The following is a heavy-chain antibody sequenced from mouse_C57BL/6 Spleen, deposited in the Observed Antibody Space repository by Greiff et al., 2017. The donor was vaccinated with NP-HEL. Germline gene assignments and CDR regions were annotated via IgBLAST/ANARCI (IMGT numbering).Heavy chain of an antibody. J-gene: IGHJ1*03. D-gene: IGHD1-1*01. V-gene: IGHV14-1*01. CDR2: IDPEDGDT. CDR1: GFNIKDYY. Sequence: VQLQQSGAELVRPGASVKLSCTASGFNIKDYYMHWVKQRPEQGLEWIGRIDPEDGDTEYAPKFQGKATMTADTSSNTAYLQLSSLTSEDTAVYYCTAPVVATDFDVWGTGTTVTVSS. CDR3: TAPVVATDFDV.